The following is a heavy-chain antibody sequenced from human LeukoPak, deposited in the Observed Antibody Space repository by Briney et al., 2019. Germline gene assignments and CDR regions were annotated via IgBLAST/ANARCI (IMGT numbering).Heavy chain of an antibody. CDR1: GYTFTGYY. V-gene: IGHV1-2*02. D-gene: IGHD6-6*01. CDR3: AREVAARRGGHWNY. J-gene: IGHJ4*02. CDR2: INPNSGGT. Sequence: ASVKVSCKASGYTFTGYYMHWVRQAPGQGLEWMGWINPNSGGTNYAQKFQGRVTMTRDTYISTAYMELSRLRSDDTAVYYCAREVAARRGGHWNYWGQGTLVTVSS.